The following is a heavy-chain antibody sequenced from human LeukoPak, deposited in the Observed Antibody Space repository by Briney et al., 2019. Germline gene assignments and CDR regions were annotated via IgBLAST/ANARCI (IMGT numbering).Heavy chain of an antibody. J-gene: IGHJ6*02. D-gene: IGHD1-1*01. CDR3: ARAPAGTASMDV. V-gene: IGHV3-66*01. CDR1: GFTVSTYF. Sequence: GGSLRLSCAASGFTVSTYFMNWVRQAPGKGLEWVSVIYAGGKTYYADSVKGRTTISRDNSNTTLYLQMNSLRVEDTAVYYCARAPAGTASMDVWGQGTTVTVSS. CDR2: IYAGGKT.